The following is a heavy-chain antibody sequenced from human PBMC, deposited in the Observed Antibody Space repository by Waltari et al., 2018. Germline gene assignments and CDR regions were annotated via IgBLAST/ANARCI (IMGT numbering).Heavy chain of an antibody. J-gene: IGHJ4*02. CDR3: ARQGAVGYSSS. V-gene: IGHV4-38-2*01. Sequence: QVQLQESGPGLVKPSETLSLTCAVSGYSISSGYYWGWIRQPPGKGLEWIGSNYHSGSTYYNPSLKSRVTISVDTSKNQFSLKLSSVTAADTAVYYCARQGAVGYSSSWGQGTLVIVSS. D-gene: IGHD6-13*01. CDR2: NYHSGST. CDR1: GYSISSGYY.